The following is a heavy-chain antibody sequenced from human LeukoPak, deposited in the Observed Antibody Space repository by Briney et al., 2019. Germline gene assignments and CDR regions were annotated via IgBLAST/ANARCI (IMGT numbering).Heavy chain of an antibody. J-gene: IGHJ6*02. V-gene: IGHV3-23*01. CDR3: AKQEDGYYYYGMDV. CDR1: GLTFSSYA. CDR2: ISGTGGNT. Sequence: GSLRLSCAASGLTFSSYAMSWVRQAPGKGLEWVSAISGTGGNTYYADSVKGRFTISRDSSKNTVYLQMNSLRAEDTAVYYCAKQEDGYYYYGMDVWGQGTTVTVSS.